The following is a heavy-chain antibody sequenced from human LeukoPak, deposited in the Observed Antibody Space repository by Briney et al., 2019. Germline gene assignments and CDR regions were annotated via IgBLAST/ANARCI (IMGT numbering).Heavy chain of an antibody. V-gene: IGHV1-46*01. CDR2: INPSGGST. J-gene: IGHJ4*02. CDR3: ASIVVVAATQDAFDY. CDR1: GYTFTSYY. Sequence: GASVKVTCQASGYTFTSYYMHWVRQAPGQGLAWMGIINPSGGSTSYAQKFQGRVTMTWDTSTSTVYMKQSSLRSEDTAVYYCASIVVVAATQDAFDYWGQGTLVTVSS. D-gene: IGHD2-15*01.